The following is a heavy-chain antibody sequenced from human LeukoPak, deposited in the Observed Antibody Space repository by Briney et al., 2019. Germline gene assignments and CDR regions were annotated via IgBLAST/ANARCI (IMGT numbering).Heavy chain of an antibody. D-gene: IGHD3-10*01. Sequence: GGSLRLSCAASGFTFSSYAMSWVRQAPGKGLGWVSAISGSGGSTYYADSVKGRFTISRDNSKNTLYLQMNSLRAEDTAVYYCAKGGMRSGTMVRGDFDYWGQGTLVTVSS. V-gene: IGHV3-23*01. CDR1: GFTFSSYA. J-gene: IGHJ4*02. CDR3: AKGGMRSGTMVRGDFDY. CDR2: ISGSGGST.